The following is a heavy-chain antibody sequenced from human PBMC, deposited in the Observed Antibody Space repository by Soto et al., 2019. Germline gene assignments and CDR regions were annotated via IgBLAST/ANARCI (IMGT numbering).Heavy chain of an antibody. CDR3: ARSYSSTYYYYYYMDV. J-gene: IGHJ6*03. D-gene: IGHD6-13*01. CDR1: GGSISSYY. V-gene: IGHV4-59*01. Sequence: PETLSLTCTVSGGSISSYYWSWIRQPPGKGLEWIGYIYYSGSTNYNPSLKSRVTISVDTSKNQFSLKLSSVTAADTAVYYCARSYSSTYYYYYYMDVWGKGTTVTVSS. CDR2: IYYSGST.